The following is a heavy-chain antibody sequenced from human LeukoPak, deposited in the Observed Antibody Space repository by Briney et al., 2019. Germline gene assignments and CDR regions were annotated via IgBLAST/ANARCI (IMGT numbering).Heavy chain of an antibody. J-gene: IGHJ4*02. CDR1: GYTFTSYY. CDR2: INPSGGST. V-gene: IGHV1-46*01. D-gene: IGHD5-24*01. Sequence: ASVKVSCKASGYTFTSYYMHWVRQAPGQGLEWMGIINPSGGSTSYAQKFQGRVTMTRDMSTSTVYMELSSLRSEDTAVYYCARRSRKLPPFDYWGQGTLVTVSS. CDR3: ARRSRKLPPFDY.